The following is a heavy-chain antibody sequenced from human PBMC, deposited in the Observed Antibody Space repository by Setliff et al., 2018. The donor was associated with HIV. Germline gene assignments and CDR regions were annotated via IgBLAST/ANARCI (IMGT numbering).Heavy chain of an antibody. D-gene: IGHD6-13*01. CDR1: GGSISSHY. J-gene: IGHJ6*03. CDR3: ARGARLLAGYSDRWDYYYMAV. Sequence: PSETLSLTCTVSGGSISSHYWSWIRQPPGKGLEWIGHIYTSGSTNYNPSLKSRVTMSVGTSENQFSLKVNSVTAADTAVYYCARGARLLAGYSDRWDYYYMAVWGKGTTVTVSS. V-gene: IGHV4-4*07. CDR2: IYTSGST.